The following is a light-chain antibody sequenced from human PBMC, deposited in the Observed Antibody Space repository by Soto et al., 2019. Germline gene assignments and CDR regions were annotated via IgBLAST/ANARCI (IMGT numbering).Light chain of an antibody. CDR3: QQYGSSPT. V-gene: IGKV3-20*01. CDR1: QSVTSGY. Sequence: EIVLTQSPGTPSLSPGERATLSCRASQSVTSGYLAWYQQKPGQAPRLLIYGASSRATGIPDRFSGSGSGTDFTLTISRLEPEDFAVYYCQQYGSSPTFGQGTKVDIK. CDR2: GAS. J-gene: IGKJ1*01.